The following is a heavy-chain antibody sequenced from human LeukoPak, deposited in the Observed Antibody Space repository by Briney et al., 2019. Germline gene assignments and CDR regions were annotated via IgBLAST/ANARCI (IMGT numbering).Heavy chain of an antibody. CDR1: GGSISSYY. D-gene: IGHD3-22*01. CDR2: IYYSGST. CDR3: ARGVEYLTYYYDSSGYYLDY. Sequence: KASETLSLTCTVSGGSISSYYWSWIRQPPGKGLEWIGYIYYSGSTNYNPSLKSRVTISVDTSKNQFSLKLSSVIAADTAVYYCARGVEYLTYYYDSSGYYLDYWGQGTLVTVSS. J-gene: IGHJ4*02. V-gene: IGHV4-59*01.